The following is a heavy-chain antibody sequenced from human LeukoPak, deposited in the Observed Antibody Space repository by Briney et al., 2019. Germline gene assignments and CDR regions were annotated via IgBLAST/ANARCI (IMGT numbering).Heavy chain of an antibody. CDR2: INPNSGAT. J-gene: IGHJ2*01. D-gene: IGHD2-21*02. CDR1: GYTFTGYY. Sequence: ASVKVSCKTSGYTFTGYYMHWVRQAPGQGLEWMGRINPNSGATNYAQKFQGRVTMTRDTSISTAYMELTTLRSDDTAVYYCAKSIEYCGADCYGYFDLWGRGTLVTVSS. CDR3: AKSIEYCGADCYGYFDL. V-gene: IGHV1-2*06.